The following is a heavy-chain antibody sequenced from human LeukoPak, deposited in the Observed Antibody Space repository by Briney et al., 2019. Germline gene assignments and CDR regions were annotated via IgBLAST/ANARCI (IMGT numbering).Heavy chain of an antibody. Sequence: ASVKVSCKASGYTFTSYAMNWVRQAPGQGPGWMGWINTNTGNPTYAQGFTGRFVFSLDTSVSTAYLQISSLKAEDTAVYYCARSMVRGRVWFDPWGQGTLVTVSS. V-gene: IGHV7-4-1*02. CDR2: INTNTGNP. CDR1: GYTFTSYA. D-gene: IGHD3-10*01. CDR3: ARSMVRGRVWFDP. J-gene: IGHJ5*02.